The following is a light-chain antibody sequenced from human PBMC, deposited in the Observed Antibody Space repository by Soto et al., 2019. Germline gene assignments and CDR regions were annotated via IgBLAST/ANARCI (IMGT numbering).Light chain of an antibody. CDR3: SSYTSSSTPV. Sequence: QSALTQPASVSGSPGQSITISCTGTSSDVGTYKYVSWYQQLPGTAPKLMIYEVSNRPSGVSNRFSGSKSGNTASLTIAELQAEDEADYYCSSYTSSSTPVFGGGTKVTVL. V-gene: IGLV2-14*01. J-gene: IGLJ2*01. CDR1: SSDVGTYKY. CDR2: EVS.